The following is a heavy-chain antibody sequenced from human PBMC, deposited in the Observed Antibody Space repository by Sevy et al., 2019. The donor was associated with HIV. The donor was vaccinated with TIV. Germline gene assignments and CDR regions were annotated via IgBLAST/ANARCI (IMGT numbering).Heavy chain of an antibody. V-gene: IGHV3-72*01. Sequence: GGSLRLSCVASGFTFSDHYMEWVRQAPGKGLEWVGRTRNKAGGYTTEYAASVKGRFTISRDESKNSLYVQMNSLKTEDTAVYYCATHAGIAAAGRVFDYWGQGTLVTVSS. D-gene: IGHD6-13*01. CDR1: GFTFSDHY. J-gene: IGHJ4*02. CDR2: TRNKAGGYTT. CDR3: ATHAGIAAAGRVFDY.